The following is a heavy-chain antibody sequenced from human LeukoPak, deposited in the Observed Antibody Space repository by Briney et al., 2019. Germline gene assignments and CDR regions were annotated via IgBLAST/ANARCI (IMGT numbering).Heavy chain of an antibody. CDR3: ARISRGNYGSGSYLNAPFDY. V-gene: IGHV5-51*01. Sequence: GESLKISCKGSGYRFSSYWIGWVRQMPGKGLEWMGIIYPGDSDTRYSPSFQGQVTISADKSISTAYLQWTSLKASDTAMYYCARISRGNYGSGSYLNAPFDYWGQGTLVTVSS. J-gene: IGHJ4*02. D-gene: IGHD3-10*01. CDR1: GYRFSSYW. CDR2: IYPGDSDT.